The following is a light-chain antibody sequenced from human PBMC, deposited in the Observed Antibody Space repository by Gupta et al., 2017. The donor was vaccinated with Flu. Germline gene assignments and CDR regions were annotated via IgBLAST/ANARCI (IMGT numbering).Light chain of an antibody. CDR1: QDISNY. CDR3: QQDDSFPYT. V-gene: IGKV1-33*01. J-gene: IGKJ2*01. Sequence: DIQITQSPSSLSSSVGDRVTITCQANQDISNYLNWYQQKPGEAPKVLIFDASNLKTGVSSRFSGSGSGTEFTFTISSLQPEDVATYYCQQDDSFPYTFGQGTKLEIK. CDR2: DAS.